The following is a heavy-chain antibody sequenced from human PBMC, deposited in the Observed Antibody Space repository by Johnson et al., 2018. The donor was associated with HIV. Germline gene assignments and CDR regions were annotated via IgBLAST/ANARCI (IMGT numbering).Heavy chain of an antibody. CDR3: ARQKRYWRNAFDI. D-gene: IGHD3-9*01. CDR1: AFSFSSYG. CDR2: TSYDGSKK. V-gene: IGHV3-30*03. Sequence: QVQLVESGGGVVQPGRSLRLSCAASAFSFSSYGMHWVRQAPGKGLEWVAVTSYDGSKKHYADSVKGRFTVARDNSKTTLYLKRNSLRAEDTAVYYCARQKRYWRNAFDIWGQGTIVTVSS. J-gene: IGHJ3*02.